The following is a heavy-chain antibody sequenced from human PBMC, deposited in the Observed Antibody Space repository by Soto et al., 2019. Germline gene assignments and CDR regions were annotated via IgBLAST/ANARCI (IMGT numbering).Heavy chain of an antibody. CDR2: IYSGGST. J-gene: IGHJ3*02. V-gene: IGHV3-53*01. Sequence: TGGSLRLSCAASGFTVSSNYMSWVRQAPGKGLEWVSVIYSGGSTYYADSVKGRFTISRDNSKNTLYLQMNSLRAEDTAVYYCARERRVEDAFDIWGQGTMVTVSS. D-gene: IGHD2-15*01. CDR1: GFTVSSNY. CDR3: ARERRVEDAFDI.